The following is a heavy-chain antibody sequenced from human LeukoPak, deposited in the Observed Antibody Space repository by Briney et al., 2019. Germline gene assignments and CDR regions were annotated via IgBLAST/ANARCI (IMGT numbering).Heavy chain of an antibody. J-gene: IGHJ4*02. CDR3: TRAVLPAAMDDY. Sequence: GASVKVSCKALGFSFTAYYIHWVRQAPGQGLEWMGWINPNNGGTNYAQRFQGRVTMTRDTSISTVYMDLSRLRSDDTAVYYCTRAVLPAAMDDYWGQGTLVTVSS. V-gene: IGHV1-2*02. D-gene: IGHD2-2*01. CDR1: GFSFTAYY. CDR2: INPNNGGT.